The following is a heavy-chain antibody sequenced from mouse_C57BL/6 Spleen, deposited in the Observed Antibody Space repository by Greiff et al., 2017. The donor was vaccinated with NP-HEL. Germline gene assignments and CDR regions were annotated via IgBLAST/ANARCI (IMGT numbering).Heavy chain of an antibody. Sequence: EVKLQESGPGLVKPSQSLSLTCSVTGYSITSGYYWNWIRQFPGNKLEWMGYISYDGSNNYNPSLKNRISITRDTSKNQFFLKLNSVTTEDTATYYCAREQLRLRFAYWGQGTLVTVSA. CDR3: AREQLRLRFAY. CDR2: ISYDGSN. CDR1: GYSITSGYY. D-gene: IGHD3-2*02. V-gene: IGHV3-6*01. J-gene: IGHJ3*01.